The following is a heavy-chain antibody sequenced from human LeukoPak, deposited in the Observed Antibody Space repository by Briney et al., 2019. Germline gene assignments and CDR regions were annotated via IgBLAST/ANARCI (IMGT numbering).Heavy chain of an antibody. J-gene: IGHJ5*02. CDR2: ISYDGSNK. V-gene: IGHV3-30-3*01. Sequence: GGSLRLSCAASGFTFSNYAMHWVRQAPGKGLEWVAVISYDGSNKYYTDSVKGRFSISRDNSKNTLYLEMNSLRLEDTAVYYCARDGEQWLVTWFDPRGQGTLVTVAS. CDR1: GFTFSNYA. D-gene: IGHD6-19*01. CDR3: ARDGEQWLVTWFDP.